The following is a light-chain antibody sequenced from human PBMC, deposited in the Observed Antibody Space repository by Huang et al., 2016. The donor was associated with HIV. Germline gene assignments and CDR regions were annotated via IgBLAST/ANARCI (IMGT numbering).Light chain of an antibody. Sequence: DIQMIQSPSTLSASVGDRVTITCRASQSISSWLAWFQQKPGKAPKLLIYKASILENGVPSRFSGSGSGTEFTLTISSLQPDDSATYYCQQYNVYHTFGQGTKLEIK. CDR1: QSISSW. J-gene: IGKJ2*01. CDR3: QQYNVYHT. CDR2: KAS. V-gene: IGKV1-5*03.